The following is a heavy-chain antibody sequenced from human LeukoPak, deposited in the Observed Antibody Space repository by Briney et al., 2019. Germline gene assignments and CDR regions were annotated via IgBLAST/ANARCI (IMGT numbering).Heavy chain of an antibody. Sequence: ASVKVSCKASGYTFTGYYMHWVRQAPGQGLEWMGWINPNSGGTNYAQKFQGWVTVTRDTSISTAYMELSRLRSDDTAVYYCARAGSSTSYYYYGMDVWGQGTTVTVSS. J-gene: IGHJ6*02. CDR1: GYTFTGYY. D-gene: IGHD2-2*01. V-gene: IGHV1-2*04. CDR3: ARAGSSTSYYYYGMDV. CDR2: INPNSGGT.